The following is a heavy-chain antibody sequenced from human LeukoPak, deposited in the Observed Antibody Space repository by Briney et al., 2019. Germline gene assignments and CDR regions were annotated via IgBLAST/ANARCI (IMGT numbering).Heavy chain of an antibody. CDR3: AKGLTGYSNYGMDV. CDR1: GFTFNNYA. CDR2: ISISGDGT. D-gene: IGHD3-9*01. J-gene: IGHJ6*02. Sequence: GGSLRLSCAGSGFTFNNYAMSWVRQTPRKGLEWVSTISISGDGTYYADPVKGRFTMSRDKSKNTLYLQMKSLRVEHTARYYCAKGLTGYSNYGMDVWGQGTTVTVSS. V-gene: IGHV3-23*01.